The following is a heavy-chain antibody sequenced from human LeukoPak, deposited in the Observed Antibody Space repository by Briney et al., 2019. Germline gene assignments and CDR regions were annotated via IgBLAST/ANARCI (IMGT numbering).Heavy chain of an antibody. CDR2: IIPIFGTA. CDR3: ARVVYRVTHPRGFDP. D-gene: IGHD2-21*02. CDR1: GGTFSSYA. Sequence: SVKVSCKASGGTFSSYAISWVRQAPGQGLEWMGGIIPIFGTANYAQKFQGRVTITADESTSTAYMELSSLRSEDTAVYYCARVVYRVTHPRGFDPWGQGTLVTVSS. J-gene: IGHJ5*02. V-gene: IGHV1-69*01.